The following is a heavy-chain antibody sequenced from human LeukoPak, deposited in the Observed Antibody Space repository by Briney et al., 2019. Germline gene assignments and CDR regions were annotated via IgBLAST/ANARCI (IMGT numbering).Heavy chain of an antibody. CDR2: ISFDGTNK. Sequence: GGSLRLSCAASGFAFSNYAMHWVRQAPGKGLEWMAVISFDGTNKYYANSVQGRFTISRDNSKNTLYLQMNSLRAEDAALYYCAKIGVQDEEYRYFDYWGQGTLVTVSS. J-gene: IGHJ4*02. D-gene: IGHD2-2*01. CDR3: AKIGVQDEEYRYFDY. CDR1: GFAFSNYA. V-gene: IGHV3-30-3*01.